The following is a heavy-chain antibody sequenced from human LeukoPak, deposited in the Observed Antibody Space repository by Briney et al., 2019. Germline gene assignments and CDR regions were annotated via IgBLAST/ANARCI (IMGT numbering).Heavy chain of an antibody. CDR3: AKDSAATFDY. J-gene: IGHJ4*02. CDR1: GFTFSSYS. CDR2: ISSSSSTI. V-gene: IGHV3-48*01. Sequence: GGSLRLSCAASGFTFSSYSMNWVRQAPGKGLEWVSYISSSSSTIYYADSVKGRFTISRDNSKNTLYLQMNSLRAEDTAVYYCAKDSAATFDYWGQGTLVTVSS. D-gene: IGHD6-25*01.